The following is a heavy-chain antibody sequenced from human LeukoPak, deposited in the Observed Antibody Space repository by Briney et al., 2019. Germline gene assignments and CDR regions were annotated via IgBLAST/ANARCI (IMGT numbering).Heavy chain of an antibody. Sequence: GASVMVSCRASGYSFTSYTMNWVRQAPGQGLEWMGWITTNTGNPTYAQGFTGRFVFSLDTSVSTAYLQISSLKAEGTAVYYCARLNYDSSGYYYFDYWGQGTLVTVSS. CDR2: ITTNTGNP. CDR3: ARLNYDSSGYYYFDY. CDR1: GYSFTSYT. D-gene: IGHD3-22*01. J-gene: IGHJ4*02. V-gene: IGHV7-4-1*02.